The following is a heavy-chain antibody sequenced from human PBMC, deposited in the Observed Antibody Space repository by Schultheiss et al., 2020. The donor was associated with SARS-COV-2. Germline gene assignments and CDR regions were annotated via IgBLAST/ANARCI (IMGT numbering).Heavy chain of an antibody. V-gene: IGHV3-23*01. CDR1: GFTFSSYA. CDR3: ARDYGSGDWYFDL. CDR2: ISGSGGST. Sequence: GGSLRLSCAASGFTFSSYAMSWVRQAPGKGLEWVSAISGSGGSTYYADSVKGRFTISRDNSKNTLYLQMNSLRAEDTAVYYCARDYGSGDWYFDLWGRGTLVTVSS. D-gene: IGHD3-10*01. J-gene: IGHJ2*01.